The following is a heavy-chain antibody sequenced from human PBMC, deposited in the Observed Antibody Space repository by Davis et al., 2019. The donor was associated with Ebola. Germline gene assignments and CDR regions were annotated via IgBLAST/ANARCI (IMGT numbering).Heavy chain of an antibody. CDR3: AREPIAAAGLDY. CDR2: INPNSGGT. Sequence: ASVTVSCKASGYTFTSYYMHWVRQAPGQGLEWMGWINPNSGGTNYAQKFQGRVTMTRDTSISTAYMELSRLRSDDTAVYYCAREPIAAAGLDYWGQGTLVTVSS. D-gene: IGHD6-13*01. V-gene: IGHV1-2*02. J-gene: IGHJ4*02. CDR1: GYTFTSYY.